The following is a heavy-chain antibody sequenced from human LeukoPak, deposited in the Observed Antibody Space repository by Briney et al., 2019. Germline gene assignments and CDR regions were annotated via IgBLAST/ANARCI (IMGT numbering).Heavy chain of an antibody. CDR3: ARGRYSISPYYYYYYMDV. V-gene: IGHV1-69*06. D-gene: IGHD1-26*01. J-gene: IGHJ6*03. Sequence: SVKVSCKASGGTFSSYAISWVRQAPGQGLEWMGGIIPIFGTANYAQNFQGRVTITADKSTSTAYMEVSSLTCEDTAVYYCARGRYSISPYYYYYYMDVWGKGTTVIVSS. CDR1: GGTFSSYA. CDR2: IIPIFGTA.